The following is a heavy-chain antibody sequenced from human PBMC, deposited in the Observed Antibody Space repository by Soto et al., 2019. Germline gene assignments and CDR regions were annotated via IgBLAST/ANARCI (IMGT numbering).Heavy chain of an antibody. Sequence: QVQLVESGGGVVQPGRSLRLSCAASGFTFSSYAIHWVRQAPGKGLEWVAVISYDGSNKYYADSVKGRFTISRDNSKNTLYLQMNSLRAEDTAVYYCARVSSGGYEVLGFDYWGQGTLVTVSS. CDR1: GFTFSSYA. J-gene: IGHJ4*02. V-gene: IGHV3-30-3*01. D-gene: IGHD5-12*01. CDR2: ISYDGSNK. CDR3: ARVSSGGYEVLGFDY.